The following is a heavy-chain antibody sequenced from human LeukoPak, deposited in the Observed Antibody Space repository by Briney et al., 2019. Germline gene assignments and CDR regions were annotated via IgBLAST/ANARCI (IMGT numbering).Heavy chain of an antibody. V-gene: IGHV3-30-3*01. CDR1: GFTFSSYA. CDR2: ISYDGSNK. D-gene: IGHD2-15*01. Sequence: PGGSLRLSCAASGFTFSSYAMHWVRQAPGKGLEWVAVISYDGSNKYYADSVKGRFTISRDNSKNTLYLQMNSLRAEDTAVYYCARDLVVVAATPGVWFDPWGQGTLVTVSS. J-gene: IGHJ5*02. CDR3: ARDLVVVAATPGVWFDP.